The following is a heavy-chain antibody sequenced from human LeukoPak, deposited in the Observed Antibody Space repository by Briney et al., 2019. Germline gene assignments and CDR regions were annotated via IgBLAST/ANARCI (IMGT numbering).Heavy chain of an antibody. CDR1: DGSISGYY. Sequence: SETLSLTCTVSDGSISGYYWSWVRQPPGKGLEWIGYIFYSGSTSYNPSLKSRVTMSVEKSKNQVSLNMRYVTAADQGVYYCARHAPGYFDFLWGQATQVTVSS. CDR2: IFYSGST. D-gene: IGHD3-9*01. J-gene: IGHJ4*02. V-gene: IGHV4-59*08. CDR3: ARHAPGYFDFL.